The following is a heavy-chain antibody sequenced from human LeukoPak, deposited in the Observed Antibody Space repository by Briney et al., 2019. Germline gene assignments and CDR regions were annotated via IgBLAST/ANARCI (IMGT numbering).Heavy chain of an antibody. CDR3: AKDTGYYFDY. V-gene: IGHV3-30*18. D-gene: IGHD4-11*01. CDR1: GFTFSSYG. J-gene: IGHJ4*02. CDR2: ISYDGSNK. Sequence: PGGSLRLSCAVSGFTFSSYGMHWVRQAPGKGLEWVAVISYDGSNKYYADSVKGRFTISRDNSKNTLYLQMNSLRAEDTAVYYCAKDTGYYFDYWGQGTLVTVSS.